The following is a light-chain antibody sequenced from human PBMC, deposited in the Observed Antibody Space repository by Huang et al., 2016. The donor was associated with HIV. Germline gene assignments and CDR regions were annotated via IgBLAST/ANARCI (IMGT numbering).Light chain of an antibody. Sequence: EIVMTQSPATLSGSPGERAALSCRASQPVDSDLAWYQQKPGQAPRLLVYGASTRATGIPARFSGRGSGTEFTLTISSLQSEDFAVYYCQQYNNWPRTFGPGTKVDIK. J-gene: IGKJ3*01. V-gene: IGKV3-15*01. CDR3: QQYNNWPRT. CDR1: QPVDSD. CDR2: GAS.